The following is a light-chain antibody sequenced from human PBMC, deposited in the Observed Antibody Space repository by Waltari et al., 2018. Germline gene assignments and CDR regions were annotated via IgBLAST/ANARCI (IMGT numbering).Light chain of an antibody. J-gene: IGKJ5*01. V-gene: IGKV3-15*01. Sequence: IVMTQSPVTLSVSPGETATLSCRASRNINSNLAWYHQKPGQPPRLLIHAASTRAPGVPARFSGSGSGTEFTLTISNLQSEDFAVYYCQQYSNWPPITFGQGTRLEIK. CDR3: QQYSNWPPIT. CDR2: AAS. CDR1: RNINSN.